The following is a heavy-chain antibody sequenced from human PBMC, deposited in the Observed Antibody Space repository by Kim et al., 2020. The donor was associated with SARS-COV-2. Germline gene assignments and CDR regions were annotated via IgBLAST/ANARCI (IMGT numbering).Heavy chain of an antibody. V-gene: IGHV4-34*01. CDR2: INHSGST. CDR1: GGSFSGYY. J-gene: IGHJ5*02. CDR3: SRGRTVTALVMSVHNWLDP. Sequence: SETLSLTCAVYGGSFSGYYWSWIRQPPGKGLEWIGEINHSGSTNYNPSLKSRVTISVDTSKNQLSLKLSSVTAADTAVYYCSRGRTVTALVMSVHNWLDP. D-gene: IGHD4-17*01.